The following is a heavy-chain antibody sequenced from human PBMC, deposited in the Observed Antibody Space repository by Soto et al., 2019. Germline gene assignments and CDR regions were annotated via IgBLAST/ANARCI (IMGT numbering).Heavy chain of an antibody. CDR3: ARAALRRGYYGYYYGMDV. CDR1: GGTFSTHA. Sequence: QVQLVQSGAEVKKPGSSVKVSCKASGGTFSTHAISWVRQAPGQGLEWLGGIIPTLGTPNYAQKFQGRVTVTADEYTSTAYMELSRLTSEDTAVYYCARAALRRGYYGYYYGMDVWGQGTAVNV. J-gene: IGHJ6*02. D-gene: IGHD3-3*01. V-gene: IGHV1-69*01. CDR2: IIPTLGTP.